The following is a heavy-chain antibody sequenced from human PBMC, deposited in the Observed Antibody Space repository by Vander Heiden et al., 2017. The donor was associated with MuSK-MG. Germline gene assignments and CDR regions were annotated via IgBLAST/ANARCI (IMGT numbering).Heavy chain of an antibody. CDR2: IYYGRNT. Sequence: QVQLQASGPGLVTPSQTLSLTCTVSSGSITSGGYYWSWIRQHPGRGLEWIAYIYYGRNTYDNPTLKGRVILSIDASKNQFSLELSSVTAADTAVYYCARSSFSGWYFDYWGQGTLVTVSS. CDR3: ARSSFSGWYFDY. D-gene: IGHD6-19*01. J-gene: IGHJ4*02. CDR1: SGSITSGGYY. V-gene: IGHV4-31*03.